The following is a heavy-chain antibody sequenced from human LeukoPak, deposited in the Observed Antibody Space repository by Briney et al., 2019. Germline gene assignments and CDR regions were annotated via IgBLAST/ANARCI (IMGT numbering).Heavy chain of an antibody. V-gene: IGHV4-59*01. CDR1: GGSISSYY. J-gene: IGHJ4*02. D-gene: IGHD3-10*01. Sequence: PSETLSLTCTVSGGSISSYYWSWIRQPPGKGLEWIGYIYYSGSTNYNPSLKSRVTISVDTSKNQFSLKLSSVTAADTAVYYCARSPERYYGSGSYLDYWGQGTLVTVSS. CDR3: ARSPERYYGSGSYLDY. CDR2: IYYSGST.